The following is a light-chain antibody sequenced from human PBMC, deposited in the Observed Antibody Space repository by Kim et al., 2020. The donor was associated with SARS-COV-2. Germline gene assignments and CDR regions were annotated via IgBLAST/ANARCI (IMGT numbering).Light chain of an antibody. V-gene: IGKV3-20*01. CDR3: QQYGSSPPLT. J-gene: IGKJ4*01. CDR2: DAS. CDR1: QSVSSSY. Sequence: EIVLTQSPGTLSFSPGERATLSCRASQSVSSSYLAWYQQKPGQAPRLLIYDASSRATGIPDRFSGSGSGTDFTLTISRLEPEDFAVYYCQQYGSSPPLTFGGGTKVEI.